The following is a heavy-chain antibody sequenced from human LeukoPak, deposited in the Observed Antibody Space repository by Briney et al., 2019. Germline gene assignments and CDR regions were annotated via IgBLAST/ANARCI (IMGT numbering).Heavy chain of an antibody. J-gene: IGHJ4*02. CDR1: GYTFTGYY. CDR2: IIPIFGTA. D-gene: IGHD3-22*01. CDR3: ARVDYYDRKQFDY. Sequence: ASVKVSCKASGYTFTGYYMHWVRQAPGQGLEWMGGIIPIFGTANYAQKFQGRVTITADESTSTAYMELSSLRSEDTAVYYCARVDYYDRKQFDYWGQGTLVTVSS. V-gene: IGHV1-69*13.